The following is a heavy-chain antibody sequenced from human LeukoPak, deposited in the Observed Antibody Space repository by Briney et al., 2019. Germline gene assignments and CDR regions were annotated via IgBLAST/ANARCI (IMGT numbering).Heavy chain of an antibody. CDR1: GFTFSTYA. CDR2: ISSSGSGTYYT. V-gene: IGHV3-23*01. D-gene: IGHD5-24*01. CDR3: AKAPLLSEMATIKLS. J-gene: IGHJ4*02. Sequence: GGSLRLSCAASGFTFSTYAMSWVRQAPGKGLEWVSAISSSGSGTYYTYYADSVKGRFTISRDNSKNTLYLQMNSLRAEDTAVYYCAKAPLLSEMATIKLSWGQGTLVTVSS.